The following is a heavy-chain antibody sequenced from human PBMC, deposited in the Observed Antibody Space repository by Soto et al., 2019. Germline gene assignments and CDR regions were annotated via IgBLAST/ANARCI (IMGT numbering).Heavy chain of an antibody. Sequence: PGGSLRLSSAASGFTFRNYGMNWVRQALGKGLEWVSYIGLGSSTKYYADSVEGRFTISRDNAKNSLYLQMNSLRAEDTAVYYCARDQLYYNDISGRPLNAFDVWGQGTMVTVSS. V-gene: IGHV3-48*01. CDR3: ARDQLYYNDISGRPLNAFDV. D-gene: IGHD3-22*01. CDR1: GFTFRNYG. J-gene: IGHJ3*01. CDR2: IGLGSSTK.